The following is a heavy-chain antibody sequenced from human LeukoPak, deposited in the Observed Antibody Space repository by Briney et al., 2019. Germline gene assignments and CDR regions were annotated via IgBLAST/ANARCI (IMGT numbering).Heavy chain of an antibody. CDR3: ARAPPRGGWFDP. J-gene: IGHJ5*02. CDR1: GGSITTYY. V-gene: IGHV4-59*13. CDR2: IHYTGSTTYN. Sequence: SETLSLTCTVSGGSITTYYWNWIRQAQGKGLEWIGYIHYTGSTTYNNYHPSLKTRVTISLDTSKNQFSLKLNPVTPADTAVYFCARAPPRGGWFDPWGQGTLVTVSS. D-gene: IGHD3-10*01.